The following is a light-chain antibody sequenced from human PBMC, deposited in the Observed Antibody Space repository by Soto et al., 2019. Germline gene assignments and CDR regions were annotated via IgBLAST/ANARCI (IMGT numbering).Light chain of an antibody. Sequence: IQLTQSPSSLSASVGDRVTITCRASQGISSFLAWYQQKPGEAPKLLIYAASTLRSGVPSRFTGSRSGTDFTLTINSLHPEDFATYYCQQLDSYPITFGQGTRLEIK. CDR1: QGISSF. CDR2: AAS. V-gene: IGKV1-9*01. J-gene: IGKJ5*01. CDR3: QQLDSYPIT.